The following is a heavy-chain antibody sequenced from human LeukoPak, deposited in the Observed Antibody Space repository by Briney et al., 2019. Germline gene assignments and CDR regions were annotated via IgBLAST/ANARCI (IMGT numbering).Heavy chain of an antibody. Sequence: GGSLRLSCAASGFSFGSYAMTWVRQAPGMGLESVSAISGSGGYTYYADSVKGRFTISRDNSKNTLYLQMDSLRAEDTAIYYCAKAEGKNPTGGRWLDWGQGTLVTVSS. D-gene: IGHD6-19*01. CDR3: AKAEGKNPTGGRWLD. J-gene: IGHJ4*02. V-gene: IGHV3-23*01. CDR1: GFSFGSYA. CDR2: ISGSGGYT.